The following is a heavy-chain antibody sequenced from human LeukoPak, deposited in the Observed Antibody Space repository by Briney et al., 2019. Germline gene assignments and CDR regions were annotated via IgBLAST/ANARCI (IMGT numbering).Heavy chain of an antibody. CDR1: GFTFDDYA. CDR2: ISWNSGSI. D-gene: IGHD3-22*01. Sequence: PGGSLRLSCAASGFTFDDYAMHWVRQAPGKGLKWVSGISWNSGSIGYADSVKGRFTISRDNAKNSLYLQMNSLRAEDTALYYCAKDRADSSGYYYDYWGQGALVTVSS. J-gene: IGHJ4*02. CDR3: AKDRADSSGYYYDY. V-gene: IGHV3-9*01.